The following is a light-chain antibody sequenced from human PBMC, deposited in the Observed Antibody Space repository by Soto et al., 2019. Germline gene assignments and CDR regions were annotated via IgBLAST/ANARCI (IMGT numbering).Light chain of an antibody. V-gene: IGKV3-11*01. Sequence: EIVLTQSPGTLSLSTGERATLSCRASQSVSSYLAWYQQKPGQAPRLFIYDASTRATGIPARFSGSGSGTDFTLTISSLEPEDFAVYYCQQRSEWPITFGQGTRLEIK. CDR2: DAS. CDR3: QQRSEWPIT. J-gene: IGKJ5*01. CDR1: QSVSSY.